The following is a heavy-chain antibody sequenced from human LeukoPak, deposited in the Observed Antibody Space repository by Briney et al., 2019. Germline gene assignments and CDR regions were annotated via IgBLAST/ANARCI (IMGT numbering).Heavy chain of an antibody. CDR3: ARQDHSIIWYRWFDP. D-gene: IGHD6-13*01. CDR2: IYYGGST. Sequence: SETLSLTCSVSGGSISKSNHYWGWIRQPPGKGLEWIWSIYYGGSTYYNPSLKSRVTISVDTSKNQFSLRLRSVTAADTAVYYCARQDHSIIWYRWFDPWGQGTLVTVSS. J-gene: IGHJ5*02. CDR1: GGSISKSNHY. V-gene: IGHV4-39*01.